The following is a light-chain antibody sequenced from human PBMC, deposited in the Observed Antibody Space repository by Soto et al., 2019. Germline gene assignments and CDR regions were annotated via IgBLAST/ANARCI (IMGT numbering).Light chain of an antibody. Sequence: DIQMTQSPSSLSASVGDRVTITCRASQSISSYLNWYQQKPGKAPKLLIFAAYSLQSGVPSRFSGSGSVTDFTLTISSLQPEDFATYYCQQRYSSPYTFGQGTKLEIK. V-gene: IGKV1-39*01. J-gene: IGKJ2*01. CDR1: QSISSY. CDR3: QQRYSSPYT. CDR2: AAY.